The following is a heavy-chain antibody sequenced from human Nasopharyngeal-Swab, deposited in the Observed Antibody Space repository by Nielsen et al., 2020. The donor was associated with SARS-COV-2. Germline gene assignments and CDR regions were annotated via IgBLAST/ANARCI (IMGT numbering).Heavy chain of an antibody. J-gene: IGHJ4*02. CDR2: IHSSGHA. CDR1: GGSFTDYY. Sequence: SQTLSLTCAVYGGSFTDYYWTWIRQPPGKGLEWIGYIHSSGHAMYNPSLRSRATIPIDTSKNHFSLTLSSVTAADTAVYYCARHPPLSGFDYWGQGTLVTVPS. D-gene: IGHD3-9*01. V-gene: IGHV4-59*08. CDR3: ARHPPLSGFDY.